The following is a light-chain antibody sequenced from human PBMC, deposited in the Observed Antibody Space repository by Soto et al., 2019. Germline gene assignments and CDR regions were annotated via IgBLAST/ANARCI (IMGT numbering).Light chain of an antibody. V-gene: IGKV3D-20*01. J-gene: IGKJ1*01. CDR2: DTS. Sequence: EIVLTQSPATLSLSPGERATLSCGASQTVGSTYLAWYHQKPGLAPRLLIYDTSSRATGIPDRFSDSGSGTDFTLTISRLEPEDFAVYSCQHYGSSPWTFGQGAKVEIK. CDR1: QTVGSTY. CDR3: QHYGSSPWT.